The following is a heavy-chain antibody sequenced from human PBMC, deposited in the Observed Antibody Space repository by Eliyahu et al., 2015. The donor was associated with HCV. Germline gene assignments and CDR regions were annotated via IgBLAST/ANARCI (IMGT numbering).Heavy chain of an antibody. D-gene: IGHD3-16*01. Sequence: QVQLEESGPGLVKPSEXLSLTCTVSGRSISSHYWSWIRQSPGKRLELIGYXYYTGSPTYNPSLRSRVTILADTSKNQFSLKLSSVTAADTAVYYCARALSFGTAFDYWGHGTLVTVSS. V-gene: IGHV4-59*11. CDR2: XYYTGSP. CDR3: ARALSFGTAFDY. CDR1: GRSISSHY. J-gene: IGHJ4*01.